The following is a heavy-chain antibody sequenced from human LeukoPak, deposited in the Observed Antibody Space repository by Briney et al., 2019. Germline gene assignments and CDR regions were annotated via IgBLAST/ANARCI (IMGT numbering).Heavy chain of an antibody. CDR1: GGTFSSYA. CDR2: IIPIFGTA. CDR3: ATMRIVVVVAANDDAFDI. Sequence: ASVKVSCKASGGTFSSYAISWVRQAPGRGLEWMGRIIPIFGTANYAQKFQGRVTITTDESTSTAYMELSSLRSEDTAVYYCATMRIVVVVAANDDAFDIWGQGTMVTVSS. D-gene: IGHD2-15*01. V-gene: IGHV1-69*05. J-gene: IGHJ3*02.